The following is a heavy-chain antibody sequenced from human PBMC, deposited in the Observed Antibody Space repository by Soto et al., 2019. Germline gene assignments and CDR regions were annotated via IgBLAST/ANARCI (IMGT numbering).Heavy chain of an antibody. D-gene: IGHD3-3*01. CDR3: ARLDWSGYYLDY. CDR1: GGSTISYY. J-gene: IGHJ4*02. V-gene: IGHV4-59*08. CDR2: IYYSGTT. Sequence: QVQLQESGPGLVMPSETLSLTCTVSGGSTISYYWSWIRQSPGKGLEWIGYIYYSGTTNYNPSLKCRVTISIDTSKNQFSLTMSSVTAADTAVYYCARLDWSGYYLDYWGQGTLVTVSS.